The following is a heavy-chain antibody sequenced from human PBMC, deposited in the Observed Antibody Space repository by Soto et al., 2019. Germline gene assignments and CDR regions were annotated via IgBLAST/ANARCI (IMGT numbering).Heavy chain of an antibody. Sequence: EVQLLESGGGLVQPGGRLRLSCTASGFTFSDHAMTWVRQAPGKGLEWVSGISGGGSGADYADSVKGRFTVSRANSKNTLFLQMDSMRAEDTAVYYCAIDLWWYTHWGQGTLVTVAS. V-gene: IGHV3-23*01. D-gene: IGHD2-15*01. CDR3: AIDLWWYTH. CDR1: GFTFSDHA. CDR2: ISGGGSGA. J-gene: IGHJ4*02.